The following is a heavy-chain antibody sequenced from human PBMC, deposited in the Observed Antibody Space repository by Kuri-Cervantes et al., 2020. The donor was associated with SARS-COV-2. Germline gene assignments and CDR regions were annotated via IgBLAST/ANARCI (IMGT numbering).Heavy chain of an antibody. D-gene: IGHD3-22*01. CDR1: GFTFSTYW. V-gene: IGHV3-74*01. Sequence: GGSLRLSCAASGFTFSTYWMNWVRQAPGKGLVWVSRINSDGSSRSYADSVKGRFTISRDNAKNTLFLQMNSLRAEDTAVYYCARDPITMRVLDYWGQGTLVTVSS. CDR3: ARDPITMRVLDY. CDR2: INSDGSSR. J-gene: IGHJ4*02.